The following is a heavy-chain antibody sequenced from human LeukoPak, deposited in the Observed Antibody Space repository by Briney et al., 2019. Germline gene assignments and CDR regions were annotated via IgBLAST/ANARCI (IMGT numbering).Heavy chain of an antibody. D-gene: IGHD3-9*01. CDR1: GFTFSSYW. CDR3: AIVRAYDILTGYYSDTLDY. J-gene: IGHJ4*02. V-gene: IGHV3-74*01. CDR2: INNDGSST. Sequence: GGSLRLSCAASGFTFSSYWMHWVRQAPGKGLVWVSRINNDGSSTSYADSVKGRFTISRDNAKNTLYLQMNSLRAEDTAVYYGAIVRAYDILTGYYSDTLDYWGQGTLVTVSS.